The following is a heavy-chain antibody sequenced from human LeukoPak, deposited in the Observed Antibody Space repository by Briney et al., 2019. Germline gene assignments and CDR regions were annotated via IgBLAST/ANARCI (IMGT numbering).Heavy chain of an antibody. CDR1: GFTFSDHY. CDR3: AREWDSGSYYLGYFDY. V-gene: IGHV3-72*01. CDR2: IRNKANSYTT. D-gene: IGHD1-26*01. Sequence: GGSLRLSCAASGFTFSDHYMDWVRQAPGKGLEWVGRIRNKANSYTTEYAASVKGRFTISRDDSKNSLYLQMNSLKCEDTAVYYCAREWDSGSYYLGYFDYWGQGTLVAVSS. J-gene: IGHJ4*02.